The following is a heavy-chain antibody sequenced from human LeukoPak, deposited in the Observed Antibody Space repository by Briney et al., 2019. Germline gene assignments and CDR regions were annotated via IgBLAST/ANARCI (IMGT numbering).Heavy chain of an antibody. D-gene: IGHD4-11*01. J-gene: IGHJ4*02. CDR2: IIPIFGTA. V-gene: IGHV1-69*05. CDR1: GGTFSSYA. Sequence: SVKVSCKASGGTFSSYAISWVRQAPGQGLEWMGRIIPIFGTANYAQKFQGRVTITMDESTSTAYMKLSSLRSEDTAVYYCARETVTTDGDFDYWGQGTLVTVSS. CDR3: ARETVTTDGDFDY.